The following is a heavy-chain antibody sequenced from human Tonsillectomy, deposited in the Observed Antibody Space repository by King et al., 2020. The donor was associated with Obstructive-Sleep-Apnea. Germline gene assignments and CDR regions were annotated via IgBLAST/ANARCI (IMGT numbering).Heavy chain of an antibody. CDR3: ARDGRQARWVNDY. D-gene: IGHD1-26*01. J-gene: IGHJ4*02. V-gene: IGHV3-33*01. Sequence: VQLVESGGGVVQPGRSLRLSCAASGFTFSKYGMHWVRQAPGKGLEWVGVIWYDGSNKYYADSVKGRFTISRDNSKTTLYLQMNRLRAEDTAVYYWARDGRQARWVNDYWGQGTLVTVSS. CDR1: GFTFSKYG. CDR2: IWYDGSNK.